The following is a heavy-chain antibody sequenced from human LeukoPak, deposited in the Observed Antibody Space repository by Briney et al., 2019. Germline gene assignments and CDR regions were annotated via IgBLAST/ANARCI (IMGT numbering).Heavy chain of an antibody. CDR3: GRQGYTASYYFFDY. CDR1: SGSIRSYY. J-gene: IGHJ4*02. CDR2: IYTTGTT. Sequence: PSETLSLTCTVSSGSIRSYYWGWVRQPPGKGLEWIGRIYTTGTTQYNPSLKSRVTMSVDTSINQFSLNLRSMTAADTAVYYCGRQGYTASYYFFDYWSQGTLVAVS. D-gene: IGHD1-26*01. V-gene: IGHV4-4*07.